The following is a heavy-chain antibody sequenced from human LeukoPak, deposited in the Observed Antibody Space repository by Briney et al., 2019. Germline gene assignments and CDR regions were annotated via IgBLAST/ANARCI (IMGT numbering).Heavy chain of an antibody. Sequence: GGSLRLSCAASGFTFSNAWMSWVRQAPGKGLEWVAFIRYDGSNKYYADSVKGRFTISRDNSKNTLYLQMNSLRAEDTAVYYCAKGNVLRYFDWPPVPFDYWGQGTLVTVSS. D-gene: IGHD3-9*01. CDR2: IRYDGSNK. CDR3: AKGNVLRYFDWPPVPFDY. V-gene: IGHV3-30*02. J-gene: IGHJ4*02. CDR1: GFTFSNAW.